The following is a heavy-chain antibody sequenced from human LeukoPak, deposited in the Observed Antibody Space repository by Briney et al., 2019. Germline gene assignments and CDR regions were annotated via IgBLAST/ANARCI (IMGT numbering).Heavy chain of an antibody. D-gene: IGHD6-19*01. CDR2: IVVGSGNT. V-gene: IGHV1-58*02. Sequence: SVKVSCKASGFTFTSSAMQWVRQARGQRLEWIGWIVVGSGNTNYAQKFQERVTITRDMSTSTAYMELSSLRSEDTAVYYCARETARGWFKALDYWGQGTLVTVSS. CDR1: GFTFTSSA. J-gene: IGHJ4*02. CDR3: ARETARGWFKALDY.